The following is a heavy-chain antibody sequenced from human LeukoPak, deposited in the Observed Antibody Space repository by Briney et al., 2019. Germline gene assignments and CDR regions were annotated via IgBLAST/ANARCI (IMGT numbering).Heavy chain of an antibody. Sequence: SETLSLTCTVSGGSISSYYWSWIRQPPGKGLEWIGYIYYSGSTNYNPSLKSRVTISVDTSKNQFSLKLSSVTAADTAVYYCARQELRVPGWFDPWGQGTLVTVSS. V-gene: IGHV4-59*08. D-gene: IGHD3-10*01. CDR1: GGSISSYY. CDR3: ARQELRVPGWFDP. J-gene: IGHJ5*02. CDR2: IYYSGST.